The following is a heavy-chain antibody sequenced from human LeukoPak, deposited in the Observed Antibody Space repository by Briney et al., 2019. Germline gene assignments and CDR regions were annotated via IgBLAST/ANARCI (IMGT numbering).Heavy chain of an antibody. D-gene: IGHD3-22*01. CDR2: IGTAGDT. J-gene: IGHJ2*01. V-gene: IGHV3-13*01. CDR3: ARGSSGHIHPTKYFDL. Sequence: GGSLRLSSAASGFTFSSYDMHWVRQATGKGLEWVSVIGTAGDTYYPGSVKGRFTISRENAKNSLYLQMKSLRAGDTAVYYCARGSSGHIHPTKYFDLWGRGTLVTVSS. CDR1: GFTFSSYD.